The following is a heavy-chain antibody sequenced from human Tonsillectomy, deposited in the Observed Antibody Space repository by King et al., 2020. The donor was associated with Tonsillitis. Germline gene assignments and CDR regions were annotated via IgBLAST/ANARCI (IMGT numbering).Heavy chain of an antibody. Sequence: VQLVESGAEVKKPGSSVKVSCKASGGTFSSYAISLVRQAPGQGLEWMGRIIPIFDVANYAQKFQGRVRTTAGKSTSTAYMELSSLRSEDTAGYYCTRGSSDYYDTSGYFAEYFQHWGQGTLVTVSS. D-gene: IGHD3-22*01. CDR3: TRGSSDYYDTSGYFAEYFQH. CDR2: IIPIFDVA. J-gene: IGHJ1*01. CDR1: GGTFSSYA. V-gene: IGHV1-69*09.